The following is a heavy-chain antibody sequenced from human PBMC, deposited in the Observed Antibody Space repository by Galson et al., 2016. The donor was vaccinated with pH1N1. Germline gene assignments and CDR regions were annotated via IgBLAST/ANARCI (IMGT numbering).Heavy chain of an antibody. V-gene: IGHV1-24*01. D-gene: IGHD5-12*01. CDR3: TSRRWGDSGWDRVGFDP. CDR2: FDPDNMER. J-gene: IGHJ5*02. CDR1: GYTLTDLS. Sequence: SVKVSCKVSGYTLTDLSFHWVRQAPGKGLEWMGGFDPDNMERLYAQTFQGRVTMTEDTSTNTAYMELSSLRSEDTAIYYCTSRRWGDSGWDRVGFDPWGQGTLGTVSS.